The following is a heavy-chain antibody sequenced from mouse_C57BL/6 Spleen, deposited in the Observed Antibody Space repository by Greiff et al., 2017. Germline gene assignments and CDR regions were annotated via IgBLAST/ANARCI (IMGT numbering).Heavy chain of an antibody. CDR1: GYTFTSYW. CDR3: ARGITTVVADYAMDY. Sequence: VQLQQPGAELVRPGTSVKLSCKASGYTFTSYWMHWVKQRPGQGLEWIGVIDPSDSYTNYNQKFKGKATLTVDTSSSTAYMQLSSLTSEDSAVYYCARGITTVVADYAMDYWGQGTSVTVSS. V-gene: IGHV1-59*01. CDR2: IDPSDSYT. J-gene: IGHJ4*01. D-gene: IGHD1-1*01.